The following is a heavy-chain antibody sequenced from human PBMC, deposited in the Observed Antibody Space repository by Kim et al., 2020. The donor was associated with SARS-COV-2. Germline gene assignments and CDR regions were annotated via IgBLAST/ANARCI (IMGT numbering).Heavy chain of an antibody. CDR3: ARDGKDGTGTVYDY. J-gene: IGHJ4*02. Sequence: GGSLRLSCAASGFSFSAYSFNWVRQPPGKGLEWVSSISVGGGGIFYSDSVKGRFTISRDNAKSSLFLEMNGLRAEDTAVYYCARDGKDGTGTVYDYWGQGTLVTVSS. D-gene: IGHD1-7*01. CDR2: ISVGGGGI. V-gene: IGHV3-21*06. CDR1: GFSFSAYS.